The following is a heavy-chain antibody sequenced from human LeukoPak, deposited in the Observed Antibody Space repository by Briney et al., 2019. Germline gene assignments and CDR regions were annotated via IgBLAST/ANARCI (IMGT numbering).Heavy chain of an antibody. J-gene: IGHJ4*02. V-gene: IGHV4-4*07. Sequence: PSETLSLTCTVSGGSISSYYWNWIRQPAGKGLEWIGRIHTNGRINYNPSLKSRITISVDKSKNQFSLELSSVTAADTAVYYCAGFDSSRAGITASFDYWGQGTLVTVSS. CDR3: AGFDSSRAGITASFDY. D-gene: IGHD1-14*01. CDR2: IHTNGRI. CDR1: GGSISSYY.